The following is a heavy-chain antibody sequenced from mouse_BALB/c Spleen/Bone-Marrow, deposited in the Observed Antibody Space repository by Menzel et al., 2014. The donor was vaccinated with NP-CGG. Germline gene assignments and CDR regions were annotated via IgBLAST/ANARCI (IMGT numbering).Heavy chain of an antibody. J-gene: IGHJ4*01. V-gene: IGHV1S29*02. Sequence: VQLQQSGPELVKPGASVKISCKASGYTFTDYNMHWVKQSHGKSLEWIGYIYPNNGGTGYNQKFKNKATLTEDNSSSTAYIELRNLTSQDSAVYYCARGIISLYFYTMEYWGQGTSVTVSS. CDR2: IYPNNGGT. D-gene: IGHD1-2*01. CDR3: ARGIISLYFYTMEY. CDR1: GYTFTDYN.